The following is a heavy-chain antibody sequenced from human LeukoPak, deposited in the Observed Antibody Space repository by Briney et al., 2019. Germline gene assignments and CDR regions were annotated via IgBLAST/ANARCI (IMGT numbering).Heavy chain of an antibody. CDR2: INHSGST. V-gene: IGHV4-34*01. CDR1: GGSFSGYY. J-gene: IGHJ6*02. Sequence: PSETLSLTCAVYGGSFSGYYWSWIRQPPGKGLEWIGEINHSGSTNYNPSLRSRVTISVDTSKNQFPLKLSSVTAADTAVYYCARGRYYYGMDVWGQGTTVTVSS. CDR3: ARGRYYYGMDV.